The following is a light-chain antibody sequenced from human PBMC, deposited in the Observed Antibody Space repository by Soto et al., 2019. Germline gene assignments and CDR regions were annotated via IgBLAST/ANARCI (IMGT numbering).Light chain of an antibody. J-gene: IGKJ5*01. CDR3: QRYGTSPPIT. CDR2: DAS. Sequence: EIVLTQSPATLSLSPGERATLSCRASQSVSSYLAWYQQKPGQAPRLLIYDASNRATGIPARFSGSGSGTDFTLTISSLEPEDFAVYYCQRYGTSPPITFGQGTRLEIK. CDR1: QSVSSY. V-gene: IGKV3-11*01.